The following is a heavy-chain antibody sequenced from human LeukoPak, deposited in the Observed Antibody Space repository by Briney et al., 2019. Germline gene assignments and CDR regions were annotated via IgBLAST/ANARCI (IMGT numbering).Heavy chain of an antibody. CDR1: GFTFSSYG. CDR3: AKAYGSGYGDYYYYMDV. V-gene: IGHV3-23*01. CDR2: ISGSGGST. Sequence: GGSLRLSCAASGFTFSSYGMSWVRQAPGKGLEWVSAISGSGGSTYYADSVKGRFTISRDNSKNTLYLQMNGLRAEDTAVYYCAKAYGSGYGDYYYYMDVWGKGTTVTISS. J-gene: IGHJ6*03. D-gene: IGHD3-10*01.